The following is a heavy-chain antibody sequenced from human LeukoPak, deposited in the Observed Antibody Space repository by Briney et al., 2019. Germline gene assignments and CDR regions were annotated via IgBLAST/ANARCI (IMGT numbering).Heavy chain of an antibody. CDR1: GFTFSSYN. D-gene: IGHD3-16*01. J-gene: IGHJ4*02. CDR3: AKGQITRSDRFDY. Sequence: PGGSLRLSCAASGFTFSSYNMNWVRQAPGKGLEWVSSITSGSGYIYYADSVKGRFTISRDNAKNSLYLQMNSLRAEDTAVYYCAKGQITRSDRFDYWGQGTLVTVSS. CDR2: ITSGSGYI. V-gene: IGHV3-21*04.